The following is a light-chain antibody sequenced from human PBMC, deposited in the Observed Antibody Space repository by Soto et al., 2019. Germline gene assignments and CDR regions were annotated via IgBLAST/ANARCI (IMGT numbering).Light chain of an antibody. J-gene: IGKJ4*01. V-gene: IGKV3-11*01. CDR2: DAS. CDR1: ESVSSY. CDR3: QHRSDWPRRALT. Sequence: TLSLSPGERATLSCRASESVSSYLAWYQQKPGQAPRLLIYDASNRATGIPARFSGSGSGTDFTLTISYLEPEDFAVYYCQHRSDWPRRALTFGGGTKVDIK.